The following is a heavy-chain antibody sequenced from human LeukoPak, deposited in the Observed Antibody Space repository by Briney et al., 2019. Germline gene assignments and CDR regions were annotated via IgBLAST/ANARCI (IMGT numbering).Heavy chain of an antibody. D-gene: IGHD6-19*01. Sequence: GGSLRLSCAASGFTFSSYSMNWVRQAPGKGLEWVSSISSSSSYIYYADSVKGRFTISRDNAKNSLYLQMNSLRAEDTAVYYCARDLAVAGLDAFDIWGQGTMVTVSS. CDR1: GFTFSSYS. V-gene: IGHV3-21*01. CDR3: ARDLAVAGLDAFDI. J-gene: IGHJ3*02. CDR2: ISSSSSYI.